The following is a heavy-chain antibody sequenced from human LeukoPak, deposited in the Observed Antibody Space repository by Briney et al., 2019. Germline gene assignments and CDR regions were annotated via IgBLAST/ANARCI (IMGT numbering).Heavy chain of an antibody. CDR3: ARDLYRIVVVPHYFDY. CDR2: IKKDGSEK. V-gene: IGHV3-7*01. D-gene: IGHD3-22*01. J-gene: IGHJ4*02. CDR1: GFTVSSND. Sequence: GGSLRLSCAASGFTVSSNDMSWVRQAPGKGLEWVANIKKDGSEKYYVDSVKGRFTISRDNAKNSLYLQMNSLRAEDTAVYYCARDLYRIVVVPHYFDYWGQGTLVTVSS.